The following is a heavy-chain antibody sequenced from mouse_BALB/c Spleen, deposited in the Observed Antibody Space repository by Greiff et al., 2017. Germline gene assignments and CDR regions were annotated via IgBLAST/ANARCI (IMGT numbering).Heavy chain of an antibody. V-gene: IGHV1-87*01. CDR1: GYTFTSYW. J-gene: IGHJ3*01. Sequence: QVQLKESGAELARPGASVKLSCKASGYTFTSYWMQWVKQRPGQGLEWIGAIYPGDGDTRYTQKFKGKATLTADKSSSTAYMQLSSLASEDSAVYYCAREYGKIAYWGQGTLVTVSA. CDR2: IYPGDGDT. D-gene: IGHD2-10*02. CDR3: AREYGKIAY.